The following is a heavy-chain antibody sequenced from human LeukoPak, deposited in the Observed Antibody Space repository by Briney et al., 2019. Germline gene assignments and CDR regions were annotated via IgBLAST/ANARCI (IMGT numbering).Heavy chain of an antibody. CDR3: AGGQMFTSGGFDD. J-gene: IGHJ4*02. CDR1: GFSVSNKY. V-gene: IGHV3-53*01. Sequence: GGSLRLSCAASGFSVSNKYMSWVRQAPGKGLEWVSVIYTGGDTYYADSVRGRFTISRDNSKNTVNLQMSSLRAEDTALYYCAGGQMFTSGGFDDWGQGTLVTVSS. D-gene: IGHD6-19*01. CDR2: IYTGGDT.